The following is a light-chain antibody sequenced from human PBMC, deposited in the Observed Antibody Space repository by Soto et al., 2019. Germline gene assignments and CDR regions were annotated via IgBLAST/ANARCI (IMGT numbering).Light chain of an antibody. J-gene: IGKJ1*01. V-gene: IGKV3-15*01. Sequence: EIVMTQSPATLSVSPGERATLSCRASQSVSSSLAWYQQKPGQAPRLFIYGASTRATGIPARVSGSGSGTEFTLTISSLQSEDFAVYYCQQYNNWPWTFGQGTKVEIK. CDR1: QSVSSS. CDR2: GAS. CDR3: QQYNNWPWT.